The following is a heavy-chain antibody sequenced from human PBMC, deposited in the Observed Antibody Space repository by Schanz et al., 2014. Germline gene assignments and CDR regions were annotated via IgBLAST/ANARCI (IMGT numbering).Heavy chain of an antibody. V-gene: IGHV3-23*04. CDR1: GFNFITFA. Sequence: EVHLVESGGGLVQPGGSLRLSCAASGFNFITFAMSWVRQAPGKGPEWVSAIGGDASRTYYADSVKGRFTISRDNSKNTLYLQMNSLRAEDAAVYRCARDKNYDDSAEYGMDVWGQGTTVTVSS. J-gene: IGHJ6*02. D-gene: IGHD3-22*01. CDR2: IGGDASRT. CDR3: ARDKNYDDSAEYGMDV.